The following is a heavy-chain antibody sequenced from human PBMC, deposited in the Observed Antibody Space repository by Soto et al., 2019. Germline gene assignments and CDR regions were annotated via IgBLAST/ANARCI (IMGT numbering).Heavy chain of an antibody. CDR2: INPNSGGT. D-gene: IGHD6-13*01. J-gene: IGHJ3*02. V-gene: IGHV1-2*04. CDR1: GYTFTGYY. Sequence: GGSVKVSCKASGYTFTGYYMHWVRQAPGQGLEWMGWINPNSGGTNYAQKFQGWVTMTRDTSISTAYMELSRLRSDDTAVYYCARAGYSSRDAFDIWGQGTMVTVSS. CDR3: ARAGYSSRDAFDI.